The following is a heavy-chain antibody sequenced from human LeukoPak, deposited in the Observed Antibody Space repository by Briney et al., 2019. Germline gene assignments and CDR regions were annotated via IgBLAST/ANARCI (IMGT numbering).Heavy chain of an antibody. CDR1: GYTFTSHV. V-gene: IGHV1-3*01. Sequence: ASVKVSCKASGYTFTSHVMHWMRQAPGQSLEWTGSINGGNGNTEYSQTFQGRVTFTRDTSASTGYMELSSLRSEDTAVYYCANAKVAGGFQYLQHWGQGTLVSVSA. J-gene: IGHJ1*01. CDR2: INGGNGNT. D-gene: IGHD6-19*01. CDR3: ANAKVAGGFQYLQH.